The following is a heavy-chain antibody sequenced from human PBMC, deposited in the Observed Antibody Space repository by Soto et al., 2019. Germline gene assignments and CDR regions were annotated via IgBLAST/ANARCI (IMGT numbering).Heavy chain of an antibody. V-gene: IGHV1-2*02. CDR1: QYGLIVYF. J-gene: IGHJ4*02. CDR3: AGALQTTGFFAF. D-gene: IGHD1-7*01. CDR2: IKHDNGGQ. Sequence: ASVRVSFNASQYGLIVYFRHWVRQAPGQGLDYMGWIKHDNGGQSHYAQKFQGKMIMTSDTSFSTVYMEIINRASDDTAVYYCAGALQTTGFFAFSGQGTPVTVSS.